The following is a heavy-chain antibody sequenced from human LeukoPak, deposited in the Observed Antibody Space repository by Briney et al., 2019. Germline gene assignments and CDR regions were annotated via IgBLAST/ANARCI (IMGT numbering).Heavy chain of an antibody. Sequence: ASVKVSCKASGYAFTSYGISWVRQAPGQGLEWMGWISAYNGNTKYAQKPQGRVTMTTDTHTSTAYMELRSLRSDDTAVYYCARDRGAVAGTENWFDPWGQGTLVTVSS. CDR1: GYAFTSYG. D-gene: IGHD6-19*01. CDR3: ARDRGAVAGTENWFDP. CDR2: ISAYNGNT. J-gene: IGHJ5*02. V-gene: IGHV1-18*04.